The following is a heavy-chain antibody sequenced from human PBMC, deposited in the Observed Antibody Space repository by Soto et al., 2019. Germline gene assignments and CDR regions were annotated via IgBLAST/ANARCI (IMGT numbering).Heavy chain of an antibody. CDR1: GFSFNIYG. V-gene: IGHV3-30*03. Sequence: PGGSLSLSCAASGFSFNIYGMHWVRPAPDKGLEWVALISYDGSNQYYADSEKGRFTISRDNSKNTLFLQMNSLRADDTAVYYCARGGYFDSSNYLAYWGLGTLVTVSS. CDR3: ARGGYFDSSNYLAY. J-gene: IGHJ4*02. D-gene: IGHD3-22*01. CDR2: ISYDGSNQ.